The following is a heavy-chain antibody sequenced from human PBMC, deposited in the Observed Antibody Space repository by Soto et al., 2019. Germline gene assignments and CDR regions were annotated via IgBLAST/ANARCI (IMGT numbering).Heavy chain of an antibody. Sequence: EVQLLESGGGLIQPGGSLRLSCAVSGFTFSNYAMSWVRQAPGKGLEWVSTISVGGSAFYADSVKGRFTISRDNSKNTLFLQMNSLRAEDTALYHCAKRAPDTYYFDYWGQGTLVTFS. CDR3: AKRAPDTYYFDY. V-gene: IGHV3-23*01. D-gene: IGHD2-2*02. J-gene: IGHJ4*02. CDR1: GFTFSNYA. CDR2: ISVGGSA.